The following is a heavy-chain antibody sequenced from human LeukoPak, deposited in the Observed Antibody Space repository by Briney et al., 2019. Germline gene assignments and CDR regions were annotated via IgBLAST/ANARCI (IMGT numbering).Heavy chain of an antibody. D-gene: IGHD7-27*01. CDR3: AFQRTWGFDY. Sequence: GGSLRLSCADSGFTFSTYNMKWVRQAPGKELEWVSYISSSGSTIYYADSVKGRFTISRDTAKNSLYLQMNSLRAEDTAVYYCAFQRTWGFDYWGQGNLVTVSS. V-gene: IGHV3-48*01. J-gene: IGHJ4*02. CDR2: ISSSGSTI. CDR1: GFTFSTYN.